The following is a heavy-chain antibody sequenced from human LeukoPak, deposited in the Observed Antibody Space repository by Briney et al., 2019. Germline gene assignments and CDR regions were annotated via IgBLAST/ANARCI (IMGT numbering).Heavy chain of an antibody. J-gene: IGHJ6*02. V-gene: IGHV1-69*01. Sequence: SVKVSCKASGGTFSSYAFSWVRQAPGQGLEWMGGIIPIFGTANYAQKFQGRVTITADESTSTAYMELSSLRSEDTAVYYCARDPGITGTTHYYYYGMDVWGQGTTVTVSS. CDR3: ARDPGITGTTHYYYYGMDV. CDR2: IIPIFGTA. CDR1: GGTFSSYA. D-gene: IGHD1-7*01.